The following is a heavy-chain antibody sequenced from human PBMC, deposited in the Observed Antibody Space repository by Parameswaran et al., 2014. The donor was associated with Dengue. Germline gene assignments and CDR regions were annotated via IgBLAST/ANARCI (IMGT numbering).Heavy chain of an antibody. V-gene: IGHV4-34*01. J-gene: IGHJ4*02. D-gene: IGHD6-19*01. CDR2: INHSGST. Sequence: PGKGLEWIGEINHSGSTNYNPSLKSRVTISVDTSKNQFSLKLSSVTAADTAVYYCARASSGWYGYWGQGTLVTVSS. CDR3: ARASSGWYGY.